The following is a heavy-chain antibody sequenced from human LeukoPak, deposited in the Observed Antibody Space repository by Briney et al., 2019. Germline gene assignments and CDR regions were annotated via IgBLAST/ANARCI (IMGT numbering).Heavy chain of an antibody. D-gene: IGHD5-18*01. CDR3: ARDHVQPLDY. J-gene: IGHJ4*02. CDR2: IWYDGSNK. Sequence: PGGSLRLSCAASGFTFSSYGMHWVRQAPGEGLEWVAVIWYDGSNKYYADSVKGRFTISRDNSKNTLYLQMNSLRAEDTAVYYCARDHVQPLDYWGQGTLVTVSS. V-gene: IGHV3-33*01. CDR1: GFTFSSYG.